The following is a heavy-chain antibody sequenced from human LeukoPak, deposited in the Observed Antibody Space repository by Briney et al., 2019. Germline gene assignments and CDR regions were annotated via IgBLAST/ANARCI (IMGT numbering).Heavy chain of an antibody. CDR2: IYSGGTT. CDR1: GFTVSSNY. J-gene: IGHJ1*01. D-gene: IGHD4-17*01. CDR3: ARVAYGDHQYFQH. V-gene: IGHV3-53*01. Sequence: GGSLRLSCAASGFTVSSNYMHWVRQAPGKGLEWVSVIYSGGTTWYADSVKGRFTISRDHSKNTLYFQMSSLRAEDTAVYYCARVAYGDHQYFQHWGQGTLVTVSS.